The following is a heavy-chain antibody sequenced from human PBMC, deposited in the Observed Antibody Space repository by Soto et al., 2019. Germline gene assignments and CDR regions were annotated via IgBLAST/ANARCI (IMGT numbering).Heavy chain of an antibody. V-gene: IGHV4-30-4*01. CDR2: IYYSGST. Sequence: PSETLSLTCTVSGGSISSGDYYWSWIRQPPGKGLEWIGYIYYSGSTYYNPSLKSRVTISVDTSKNQFSLKLSSVTAADTAVYYCARTLSSSWGNNWFDPWGQGTLVTVSS. CDR3: ARTLSSSWGNNWFDP. CDR1: GGSISSGDYY. D-gene: IGHD6-13*01. J-gene: IGHJ5*02.